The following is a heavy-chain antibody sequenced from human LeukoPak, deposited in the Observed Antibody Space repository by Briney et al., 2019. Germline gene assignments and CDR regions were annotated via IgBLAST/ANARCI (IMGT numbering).Heavy chain of an antibody. J-gene: IGHJ4*02. V-gene: IGHV3-30*18. CDR1: GFTFSSYG. Sequence: PGGSLRLSCAASGFTFSSYGMHWVRQAPGKGLEWVAVISYDGSNKYYADSVKGRFTISRDNSKNTLYLQMNSLRAEDTAVYYCAKARFASGYEIVDVDYWGQGALVTVSS. CDR3: AKARFASGYEIVDVDY. CDR2: ISYDGSNK. D-gene: IGHD5-12*01.